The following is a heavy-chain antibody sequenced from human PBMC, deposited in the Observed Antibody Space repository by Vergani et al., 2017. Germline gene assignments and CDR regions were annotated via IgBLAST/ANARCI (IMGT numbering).Heavy chain of an antibody. CDR2: IYYSGST. CDR3: ARHDCTTGPERTRTIFGVANWFDP. D-gene: IGHD3-3*01. Sequence: QLQLQESGPGLVKPSETLSLTCTVSGGSISSSSYYWGWIRQPPGKGLEWIGSIYYSGSTYYNPSLKSRVTISVDTSKNQFSLKLSSVTAADTAVYYCARHDCTTGPERTRTIFGVANWFDPWGQGTLVTVSS. V-gene: IGHV4-39*01. CDR1: GGSISSSSYY. J-gene: IGHJ5*02.